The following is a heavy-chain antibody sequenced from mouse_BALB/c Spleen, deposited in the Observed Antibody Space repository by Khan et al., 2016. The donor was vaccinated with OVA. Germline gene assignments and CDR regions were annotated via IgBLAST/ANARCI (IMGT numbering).Heavy chain of an antibody. J-gene: IGHJ2*01. CDR1: GYTFTSYV. V-gene: IGHV1S136*01. Sequence: EVELVESGPELVKPGASVKMSCKASGYTFTSYVMHWVMQKPGQGLEWIGYIYPFNDDTKYNDKFKGKATLTSDKSSSTAYMELSGLTSEDSAVYFWAKNYRSYVYSDFWGQGTTLTVSS. CDR3: AKNYRSYVYSDF. D-gene: IGHD2-14*01. CDR2: IYPFNDDT.